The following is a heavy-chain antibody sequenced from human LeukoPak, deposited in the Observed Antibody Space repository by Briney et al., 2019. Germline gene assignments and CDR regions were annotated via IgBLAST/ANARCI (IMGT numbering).Heavy chain of an antibody. CDR2: IYYSGST. D-gene: IGHD5-18*01. Sequence: PSETLSLTCTVSGGSISSYYWSWIRQPPGKGLEWIGYIYYSGSTNYNPSLKSRVTISVDTSKNQFSLKLSSVTAADTAVYYCARDRTLYSYGYYYYYGMDVWGQGTTVTVSS. CDR3: ARDRTLYSYGYYYYYGMDV. J-gene: IGHJ6*02. V-gene: IGHV4-59*01. CDR1: GGSISSYY.